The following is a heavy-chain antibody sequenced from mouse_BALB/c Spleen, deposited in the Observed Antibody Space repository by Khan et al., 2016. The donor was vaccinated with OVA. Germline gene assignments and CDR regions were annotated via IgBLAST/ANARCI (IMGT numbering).Heavy chain of an antibody. CDR3: VRPGERYERVFDY. CDR1: GYTFTRYV. V-gene: IGHV1S136*01. CDR2: INPYNDGT. J-gene: IGHJ2*01. Sequence: EVQLQQSGPELVKPGASVKMSCKASGYTFTRYVMHWVKQKPGQGLEWIGYINPYNDGTKYNEKFKGKATLTSDKSSSTAYMELSSLTSEDSAGDDCVRPGERYERVFDYWGQGTARTVSS. D-gene: IGHD2-14*01.